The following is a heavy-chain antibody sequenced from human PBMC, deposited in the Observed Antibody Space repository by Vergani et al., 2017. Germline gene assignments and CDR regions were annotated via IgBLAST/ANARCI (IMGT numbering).Heavy chain of an antibody. CDR1: GGSISSSSYY. CDR2: FYYNGST. CDR3: AVHGGGYYQK. D-gene: IGHD3-22*01. J-gene: IGHJ4*02. V-gene: IGHV4-39*01. Sequence: QLQLQESGPGLVKPSETLSLTCTVSGGSISSSSYYWGWIRQPPGKGLEWIGSFYYNGSTYYNPSHKSLVTISVDTSKNQFSLKLSSGTAADTTVYYCAVHGGGYYQKWGQGTLVTVSS.